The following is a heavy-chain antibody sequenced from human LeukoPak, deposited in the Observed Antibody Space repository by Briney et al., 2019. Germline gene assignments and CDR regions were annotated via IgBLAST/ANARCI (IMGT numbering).Heavy chain of an antibody. J-gene: IGHJ4*02. CDR3: ARVHRGYSYGRLDY. V-gene: IGHV3-48*02. Sequence: GGSLRLSCAASGXAFSDYSMNWVRQAPGKGLEWVSYISSSDNTIHYADSVKGRFTISRDNAKNSLYLEMNSLRDEDTAVYYCARVHRGYSYGRLDYWGQGTLVTVSS. CDR1: GXAFSDYS. D-gene: IGHD5-18*01. CDR2: ISSSDNTI.